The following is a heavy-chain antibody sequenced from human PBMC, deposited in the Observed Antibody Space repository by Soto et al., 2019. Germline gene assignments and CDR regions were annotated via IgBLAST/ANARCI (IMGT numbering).Heavy chain of an antibody. V-gene: IGHV4-59*01. D-gene: IGHD6-13*01. CDR2: IYYSGST. Sequence: SLTCTVSGGSISSYYWSWIRQPPGKGLEWIGYIYYSGSTNYNPSLKSRVTISVDTSKNQFSLKLSSVTAADTAVYYCARDNRSSFDPWGQGTLVTVSS. CDR1: GGSISSYY. J-gene: IGHJ5*02. CDR3: ARDNRSSFDP.